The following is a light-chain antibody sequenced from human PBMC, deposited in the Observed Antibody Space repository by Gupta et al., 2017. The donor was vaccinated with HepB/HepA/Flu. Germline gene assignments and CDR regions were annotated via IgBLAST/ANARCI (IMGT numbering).Light chain of an antibody. Sequence: DIQMTQSPSSLSASIGDRVTITCRASQSIINYLNWYQQKPGKAPKLLIYAASSLHSGVPSRFSGSGSGTDFTLTISRLQPEDFAAYYCQQTDSTTWTSGQGTKVEIK. CDR3: QQTDSTTWT. J-gene: IGKJ1*01. V-gene: IGKV1-39*01. CDR1: QSIINY. CDR2: AAS.